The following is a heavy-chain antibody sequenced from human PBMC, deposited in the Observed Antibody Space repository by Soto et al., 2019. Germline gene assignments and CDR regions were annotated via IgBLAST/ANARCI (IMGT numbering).Heavy chain of an antibody. J-gene: IGHJ4*02. CDR1: GFTFSSYD. CDR2: IGTAGDT. Sequence: EVQLVESGGGLVQPGGSLRLSCAASGFTFSSYDMYWVRQATGKGLEWVSAIGTAGDTYYPGSVKGRFTISRENAKNSLYLQMNSLRAGDTAVYYCARDNGSGWYDYWGQGTLVTVSS. D-gene: IGHD6-19*01. V-gene: IGHV3-13*01. CDR3: ARDNGSGWYDY.